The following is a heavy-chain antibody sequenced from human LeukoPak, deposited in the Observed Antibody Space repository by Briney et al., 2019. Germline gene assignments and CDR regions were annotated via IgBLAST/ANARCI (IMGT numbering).Heavy chain of an antibody. CDR3: ARDGVFHDSDGYSFDY. Sequence: SETLSLTYAVSNYSITSGYFWGWIRPPPGKGLEWIAIIYHSGTTYYNPSLRNRVTLFVDTSKNQFSLKLTSLTAADTAVYYCARDGVFHDSDGYSFDYWGQGTLVTVSS. V-gene: IGHV4-38-2*02. CDR2: IYHSGTT. D-gene: IGHD3-22*01. CDR1: NYSITSGYF. J-gene: IGHJ4*02.